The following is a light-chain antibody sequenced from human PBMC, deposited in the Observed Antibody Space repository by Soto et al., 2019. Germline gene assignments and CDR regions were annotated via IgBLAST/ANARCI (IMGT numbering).Light chain of an antibody. CDR2: KAS. V-gene: IGKV1-5*03. CDR1: QSMSNY. Sequence: DIQMAQSPSTLSASVGDRVTIACRASQSMSNYLAWYQQKPGKAPKLLIYKASSLESGVPSRFSGSGSGTEFTLTISSLQPDDFATYYCQQYNSYSWTFGQGTKVEIK. CDR3: QQYNSYSWT. J-gene: IGKJ1*01.